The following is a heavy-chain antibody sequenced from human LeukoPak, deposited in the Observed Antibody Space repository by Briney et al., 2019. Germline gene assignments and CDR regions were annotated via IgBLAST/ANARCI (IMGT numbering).Heavy chain of an antibody. V-gene: IGHV1-2*02. D-gene: IGHD6-6*01. J-gene: IGHJ1*01. Sequence: GASVKVSCKASGYTFSDYYIHWVRQAPGQGLEWMGWINPKSGDTNYAQKFQGRVTMTRDTSITTSYMELSRLRSEDTAVYYCARRGSSSSEYFQRWGQGTLVTVSS. CDR3: ARRGSSSSEYFQR. CDR2: INPKSGDT. CDR1: GYTFSDYY.